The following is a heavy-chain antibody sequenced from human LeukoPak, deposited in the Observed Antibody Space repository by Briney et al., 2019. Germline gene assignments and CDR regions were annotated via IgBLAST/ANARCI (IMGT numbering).Heavy chain of an antibody. CDR1: GFTFSTYT. CDR2: ISSSRSTI. V-gene: IGHV3-48*04. CDR3: VRSLQADI. J-gene: IGHJ3*02. Sequence: PGGSLRLSCAASGFTFSTYTMNWVRQAPGKGLEWVSCISSSRSTIYYADSVKGRFTISRDNAKESLYLQMNSLRVDDTAVYYCVRSLQADIWGQGTMVTVSS.